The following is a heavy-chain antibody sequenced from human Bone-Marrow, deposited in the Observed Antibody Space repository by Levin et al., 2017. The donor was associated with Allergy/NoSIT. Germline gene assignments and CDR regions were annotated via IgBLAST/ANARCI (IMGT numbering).Heavy chain of an antibody. CDR2: ISGSGSST. D-gene: IGHD1-26*01. CDR3: AKWWEGMDV. V-gene: IGHV3-23*01. CDR1: GFTFSNYA. J-gene: IGHJ6*04. Sequence: GGSLRLSCASSGFTFSNYAMTWVRQAPGKGLEWVSTISGSGSSTYYVDSVKGRFTIYRDNSKNTLYLHMSSLRAEDTAIYYCAKWWEGMDVWGKGTTVTVSS.